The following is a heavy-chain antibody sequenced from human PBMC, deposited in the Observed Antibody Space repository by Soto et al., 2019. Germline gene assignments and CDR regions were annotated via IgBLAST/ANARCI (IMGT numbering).Heavy chain of an antibody. CDR2: IDPSDSYT. V-gene: IGHV5-10-1*01. D-gene: IGHD2-2*01. Sequence: GGSLKISCKGSRYSFTSYWISCVRQMPGKGLEWMGRIDPSDSYTNYSPSFQGHVTISADKSISTAYLQWSSLKASDTAIYYCATVVPAAIDYFNGIDVWGQGTTVTVSS. CDR1: RYSFTSYW. J-gene: IGHJ6*02. CDR3: ATVVPAAIDYFNGIDV.